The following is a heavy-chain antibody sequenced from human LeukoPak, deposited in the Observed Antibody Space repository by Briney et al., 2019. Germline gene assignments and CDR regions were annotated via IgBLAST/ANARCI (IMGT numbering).Heavy chain of an antibody. D-gene: IGHD3-22*01. CDR2: ISYDGSNK. CDR3: ARVSDDSSGYPDY. Sequence: GGSLRLSCAASGFTFSSYGMSWVRQAPGKGLEWVAVISYDGSNKYYADSVKGRFTISRDNSKNTLYLQMNSLRAEDTAVYYCARVSDDSSGYPDYWGQGTLVTVSS. J-gene: IGHJ4*02. CDR1: GFTFSSYG. V-gene: IGHV3-30*03.